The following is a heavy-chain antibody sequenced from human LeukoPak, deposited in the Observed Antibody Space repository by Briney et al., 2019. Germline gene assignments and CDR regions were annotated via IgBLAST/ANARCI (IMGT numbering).Heavy chain of an antibody. CDR1: GLTFSRYA. V-gene: IGHV3-23*01. CDR2: IPVSGDPT. CDR3: AKDPNGDYVGAFDM. J-gene: IGHJ3*02. D-gene: IGHD4-17*01. Sequence: GGSLRLSCAASGLTFSRYAMTWVRQAPGKGLEWVSSIPVSGDPTYYADSVRGRFTVSRDNSKSSLYLQMNGLRAEDTALYYCAKDPNGDYVGAFDMWGQGTMVTVSS.